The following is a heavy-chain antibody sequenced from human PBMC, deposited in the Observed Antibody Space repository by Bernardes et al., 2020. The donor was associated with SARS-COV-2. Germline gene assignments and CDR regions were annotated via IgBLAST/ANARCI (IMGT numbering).Heavy chain of an antibody. D-gene: IGHD3-16*02. J-gene: IGHJ5*02. V-gene: IGHV4-34*01. CDR3: ARGPPRLTFGGVIAPFDP. CDR2: INHSGST. Sequence: SETLSLTCAVYGGSFSGYYWSWIRQPPGKGLEWIGEINHSGSTNYNPSLKSRVTISVDTSKNQFSLKLSSVTAADTAVYYCARGPPRLTFGGVIAPFDPWGLGTLVTVSS. CDR1: GGSFSGYY.